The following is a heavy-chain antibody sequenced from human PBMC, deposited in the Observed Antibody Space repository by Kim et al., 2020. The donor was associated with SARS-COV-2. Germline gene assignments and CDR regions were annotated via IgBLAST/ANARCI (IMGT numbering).Heavy chain of an antibody. V-gene: IGHV4-34*01. CDR3: ARILTVTTGVRSHYYYYYGMDV. Sequence: SETLSLTCAVYGGSFSGYYWSWIRQPPGKGLEWIGEINHSGSTNYNPSLKSRVTISVDTSKNQFSLKLSSVTAADTAVYYCARILTVTTGVRSHYYYYYGMDVWGQGTTVTVSS. D-gene: IGHD4-17*01. J-gene: IGHJ6*02. CDR1: GGSFSGYY. CDR2: INHSGST.